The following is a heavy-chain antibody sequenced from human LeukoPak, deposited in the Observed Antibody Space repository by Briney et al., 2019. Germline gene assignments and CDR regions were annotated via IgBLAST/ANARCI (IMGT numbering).Heavy chain of an antibody. CDR2: INHSGST. V-gene: IGHV4-34*01. CDR3: ARGNSSGWYAYFDY. CDR1: GGSFSGYY. Sequence: PETLSLTCAVYGGSFSGYYWSWIRQPPGKGLEWIGEINHSGSTNYNPSLKSRVTISVDTSKNQFSLKLSSVTAADTAVYYCARGNSSGWYAYFDYWGQGTLVTVSS. J-gene: IGHJ4*02. D-gene: IGHD6-19*01.